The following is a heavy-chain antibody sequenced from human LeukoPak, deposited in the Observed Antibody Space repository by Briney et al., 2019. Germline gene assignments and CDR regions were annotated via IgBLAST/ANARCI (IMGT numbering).Heavy chain of an antibody. CDR1: GFTFSSYS. J-gene: IGHJ4*02. CDR3: AKNFGEYQLLDPMMKY. V-gene: IGHV3-21*01. CDR2: ISSSSSGSRYI. Sequence: GGSLRLSCAASGFTFSSYSMNWVRQAPGKGLEWVSSISSSSSGSRYIYYADSVRGRFTISRGNSKNTLYLQMNSLRAEDTAVYYCAKNFGEYQLLDPMMKYWGQGTLVTVSS. D-gene: IGHD2-2*01.